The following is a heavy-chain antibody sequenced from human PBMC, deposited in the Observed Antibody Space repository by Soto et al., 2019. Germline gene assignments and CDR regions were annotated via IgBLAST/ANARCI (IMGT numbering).Heavy chain of an antibody. CDR1: GGSISSYY. J-gene: IGHJ4*02. V-gene: IGHV4-59*01. CDR2: IYYSGST. CDR3: ARYRREAVAGYTLDN. D-gene: IGHD6-13*01. Sequence: SETLSLTCTVSGGSISSYYWSLIRQRPGKGLEWIGYIYYSGSTNYNPSLKSRFTISEDTSKSQCSLKVNAMTAADTAVYYCARYRREAVAGYTLDNWGQGILVTVSS.